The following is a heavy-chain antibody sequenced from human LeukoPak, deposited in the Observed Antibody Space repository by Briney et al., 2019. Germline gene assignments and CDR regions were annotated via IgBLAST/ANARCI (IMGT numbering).Heavy chain of an antibody. CDR2: IKQDGSEK. CDR3: ARDDCSSISCYHNWFDP. D-gene: IGHD2-2*01. J-gene: IGHJ5*02. Sequence: GGTLRLSCAASGFTFSSYWMSWVRQAPGKGLEWVANIKQDGSEKYYVDSVKGRFTISRDNAKTSLYLQMNSLRAEDTAVYYCARDDCSSISCYHNWFDPWGQGNLVTVSS. CDR1: GFTFSSYW. V-gene: IGHV3-7*01.